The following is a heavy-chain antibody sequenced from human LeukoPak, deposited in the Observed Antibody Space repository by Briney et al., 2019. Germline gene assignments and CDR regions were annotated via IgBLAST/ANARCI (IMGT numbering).Heavy chain of an antibody. Sequence: GGSLRLSCAASGFTFSSYWMHWVRQAPGKGLVWVSRINSYGSSTTYADSVKGRFTISRDNSKNTLFLQMNSLRPEDTAVYYCARDLKTAMDYFDYWGQGALVTVSS. CDR3: ARDLKTAMDYFDY. V-gene: IGHV3-74*01. D-gene: IGHD2-2*01. J-gene: IGHJ4*02. CDR2: INSYGSST. CDR1: GFTFSSYW.